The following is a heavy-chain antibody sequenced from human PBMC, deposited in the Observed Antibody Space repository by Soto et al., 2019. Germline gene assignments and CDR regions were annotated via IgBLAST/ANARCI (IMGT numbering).Heavy chain of an antibody. J-gene: IGHJ6*02. CDR1: GGSFSGYY. D-gene: IGHD3-3*01. CDR3: ASPRQSGYHYYYYYGMDV. V-gene: IGHV4-34*01. Sequence: PSETLSLTCAVYGGSFSGYYWSWIRQPPGKGLEWIGEINHSGSTNYNPSLKSRVTISVDTSKNQFSPKLSSVTAADTAVYYCASPRQSGYHYYYYYGMDVWGQGTTV. CDR2: INHSGST.